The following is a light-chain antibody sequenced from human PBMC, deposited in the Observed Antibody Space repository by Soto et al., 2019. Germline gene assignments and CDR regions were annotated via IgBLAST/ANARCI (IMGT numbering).Light chain of an antibody. J-gene: IGKJ1*01. CDR2: GIS. V-gene: IGKV3-20*01. Sequence: EIVLTQSPGTLSLSPGERATLSCRASQTTSTSYLAWYQQKPGQAPRLLIHGISDRATGIPDRFSGSGSGTDFTLTISRVEPEDSAVYYCQQYVMSPVTLGQGTKVDI. CDR1: QTTSTSY. CDR3: QQYVMSPVT.